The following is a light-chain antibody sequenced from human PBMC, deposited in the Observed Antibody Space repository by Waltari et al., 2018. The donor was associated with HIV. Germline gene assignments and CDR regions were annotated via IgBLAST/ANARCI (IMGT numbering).Light chain of an antibody. CDR1: ASDIGDYNY. CDR3: SSYTRSTRTTAWL. V-gene: IGLV2-14*03. J-gene: IGLJ2*01. CDR2: DVS. Sequence: QSVLTQPASVSGAPGQSITISCTGTASDIGDYNYVSWYQQHPGKAPKLVIYDVSNEPSGIATRFAGPKSGTSASLTISGLQAEDEAVYYCSSYTRSTRTTAWLFGGGTRLTVL.